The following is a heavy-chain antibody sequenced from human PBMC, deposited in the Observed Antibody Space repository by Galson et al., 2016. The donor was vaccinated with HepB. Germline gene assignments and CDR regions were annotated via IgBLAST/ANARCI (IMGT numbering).Heavy chain of an antibody. J-gene: IGHJ4*02. CDR2: ISPSSSTK. Sequence: SLRLSCAASGFTLGDYSMNWVRQAPGKGLEWISFISPSSSTKFYADSVKGRFTISRDNAKSSLFLQMNSLRSEDTAGYYCAREGQSSRGWSTFDNWGQGILVTVSS. CDR1: GFTLGDYS. CDR3: AREGQSSRGWSTFDN. V-gene: IGHV3-48*01. D-gene: IGHD6-19*01.